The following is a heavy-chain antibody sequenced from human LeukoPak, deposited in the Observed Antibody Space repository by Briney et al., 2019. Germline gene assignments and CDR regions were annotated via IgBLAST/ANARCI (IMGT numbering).Heavy chain of an antibody. Sequence: SETLSLTCTVSGGSISSGAYYWSWIRQVPGKGLEWIGYGYFRGNTFYNPSLKSRVTISVDTSKNQFSLKLSSVTAADTAVYYCARDRGFWSGYYIWGQGTMVTVSS. CDR1: GGSISSGAYY. J-gene: IGHJ3*02. CDR3: ARDRGFWSGYYI. D-gene: IGHD3-3*01. V-gene: IGHV4-30-4*08. CDR2: GYFRGNT.